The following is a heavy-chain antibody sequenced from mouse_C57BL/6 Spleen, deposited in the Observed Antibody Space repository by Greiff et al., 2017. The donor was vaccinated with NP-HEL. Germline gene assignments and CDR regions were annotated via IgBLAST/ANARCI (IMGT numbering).Heavy chain of an antibody. CDR1: GFTFSDYG. CDR2: ISSGSSTI. Sequence: EVMLVESGGGLVKPGGSLKLSCAASGFTFSDYGMHWVRQAPEKGLEWVAYISSGSSTIYYADTVKGRFTISRDNAKNTLFLQMTSLRSEYTAMYYCAITGTRGYAMDYWGQGTSVTVSS. V-gene: IGHV5-17*01. D-gene: IGHD4-1*01. CDR3: AITGTRGYAMDY. J-gene: IGHJ4*01.